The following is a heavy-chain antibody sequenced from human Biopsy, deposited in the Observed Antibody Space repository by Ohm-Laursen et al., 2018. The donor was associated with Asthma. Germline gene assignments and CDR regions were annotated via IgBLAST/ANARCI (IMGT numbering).Heavy chain of an antibody. Sequence: ASSVKVPCKTSGYTFNSAGITWVRQAPGQGLEWMGWISVYNGNTKVAQKLQDRVTMTTDTSTSTAYMELRSLRSDDTAVYFCARAVDYSHYYGIDVWGQGTTVTVS. D-gene: IGHD3-10*01. J-gene: IGHJ6*02. CDR3: ARAVDYSHYYGIDV. CDR2: ISVYNGNT. CDR1: GYTFNSAG. V-gene: IGHV1-18*01.